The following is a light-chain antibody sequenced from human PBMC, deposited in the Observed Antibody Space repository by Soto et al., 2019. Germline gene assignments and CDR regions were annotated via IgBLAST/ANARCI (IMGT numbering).Light chain of an antibody. J-gene: IGKJ5*01. CDR2: DAS. Sequence: DIQMTQSPSSLSGSVGDRVTVTCHASQDISNYLNWYQQKPGKAPKLLIYDASNLETGVPSRFSGSGSGTDFTFTISSLQPEDIATYYCQQYDNLPITFGQGTRLEIK. V-gene: IGKV1-33*01. CDR1: QDISNY. CDR3: QQYDNLPIT.